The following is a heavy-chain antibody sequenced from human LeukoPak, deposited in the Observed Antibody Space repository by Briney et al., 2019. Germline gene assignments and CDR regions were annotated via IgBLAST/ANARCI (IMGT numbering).Heavy chain of an antibody. V-gene: IGHV1-69*01. Sequence: GSSVKVSCKASGGTFSSYAISWVRQAPGQGLEWMGGIIPIFGTANYAQKFQGRVTITADESTSTAYMELSSLRSENTAVYYCARDGIGSSWSYYYYYMDVWGKGTTVTVSS. D-gene: IGHD6-6*01. CDR2: IIPIFGTA. J-gene: IGHJ6*03. CDR1: GGTFSSYA. CDR3: ARDGIGSSWSYYYYYMDV.